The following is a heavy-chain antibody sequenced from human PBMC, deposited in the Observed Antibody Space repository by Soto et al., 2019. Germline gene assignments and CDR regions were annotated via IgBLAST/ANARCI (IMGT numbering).Heavy chain of an antibody. CDR2: IIPIFGTA. Sequence: QVRLVQSGAEVKKPGSSVKVSCKASGGTFSSYAISWVRQAPGQGIAWMGGIIPIFGTANYAQTFQGRVTITPDEPTSTAYMELLSLRAEDTDVYYCAGSLYGSGCSCYPLSHFDYWGQGTLVTVSS. V-gene: IGHV1-69*01. J-gene: IGHJ4*02. CDR3: AGSLYGSGCSCYPLSHFDY. D-gene: IGHD2-15*01. CDR1: GGTFSSYA.